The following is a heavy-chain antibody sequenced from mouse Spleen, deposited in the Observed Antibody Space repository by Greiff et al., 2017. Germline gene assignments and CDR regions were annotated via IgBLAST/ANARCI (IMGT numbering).Heavy chain of an antibody. CDR3: AREIRSNPASAY. CDR1: GYTFTSYW. CDR2: IDPSDSYT. D-gene: IGHD4-1*01. V-gene: IGHV1-50*01. Sequence: VQLQQPGAELVKPGASVKLSCKASGYTFTSYWMQWVKQRPGQGLEWIGEIDPSDSYTNYNQKFKGKATLTVDTSSSTAYMQLSSLTSEDSAVYYCAREIRSNPASAYWGQGTLVTVSA. J-gene: IGHJ3*01.